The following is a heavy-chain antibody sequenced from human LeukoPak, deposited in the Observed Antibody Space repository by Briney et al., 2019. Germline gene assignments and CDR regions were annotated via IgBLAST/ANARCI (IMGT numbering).Heavy chain of an antibody. CDR2: IYYSGST. D-gene: IGHD5-18*01. J-gene: IGHJ4*02. V-gene: IGHV4-59*08. Sequence: SETLSLTCTVSGGSISSYYWSWIRQPPGKGLEWIGYIYYSGSTNYNPSLKSRVTISVDTSKNQFSLKLSSVTAADTAVYYCTRSGIQLWLPFDYWGQGALVTVSS. CDR1: GGSISSYY. CDR3: TRSGIQLWLPFDY.